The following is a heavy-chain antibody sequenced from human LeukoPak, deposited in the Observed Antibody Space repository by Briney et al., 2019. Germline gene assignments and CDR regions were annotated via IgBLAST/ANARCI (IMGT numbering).Heavy chain of an antibody. CDR2: ISYDGGNK. CDR1: GFTFSSYA. V-gene: IGHV3-30-3*01. J-gene: IGHJ3*02. CDR3: ARGRQQLVYDAFDI. D-gene: IGHD6-13*01. Sequence: GGSLRLSCAASGFTFSSYAMHWVRQAPGKGLEWVAVISYDGGNKYYADSVKGRFTISRDNSKNTLYLQMNSLRAEDTAVYYCARGRQQLVYDAFDIWGQGTMVTVSS.